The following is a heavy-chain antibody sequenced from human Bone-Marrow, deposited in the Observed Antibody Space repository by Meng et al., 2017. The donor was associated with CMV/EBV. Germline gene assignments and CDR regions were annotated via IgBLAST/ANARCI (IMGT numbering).Heavy chain of an antibody. D-gene: IGHD4-11*01. CDR1: GYTFTDFY. CDR2: INPNTGGT. CDR3: ARDLQGLQWNRGGMDV. V-gene: IGHV1-2*02. Sequence: GESLKISCKASGYTFTDFYIHWVRQAPGQGLEWMGWINPNTGGTNYAQKFQGRVTVTRDTSINTAYIQLTRLRSDDSAVYYCARDLQGLQWNRGGMDVWGQGTTVTVSS. J-gene: IGHJ6*02.